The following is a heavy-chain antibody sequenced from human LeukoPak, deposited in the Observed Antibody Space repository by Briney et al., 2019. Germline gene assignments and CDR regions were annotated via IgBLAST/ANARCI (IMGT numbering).Heavy chain of an antibody. CDR3: ARQGVSGWYPFDY. CDR2: ISASGGT. V-gene: IGHV4-4*09. D-gene: IGHD6-19*01. Sequence: PSETLSLTCSVSGGSISQYYWTWIRQTPGKGLDWIGYISASGGTNYNPSLKSRVTISVDTSKNQFSLKLSSVTAADTAVYYCARQGVSGWYPFDYWGQGTLVTVSS. CDR1: GGSISQYY. J-gene: IGHJ4*02.